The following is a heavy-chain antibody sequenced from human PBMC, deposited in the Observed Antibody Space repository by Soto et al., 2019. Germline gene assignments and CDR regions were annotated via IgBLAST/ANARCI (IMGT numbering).Heavy chain of an antibody. CDR3: ARSYGDSPNWFDP. V-gene: IGHV4-31*03. Sequence: SETLSLTCTVSGGSISSVGYYWSWIRQHPGKGLEWIGYIYYSGSTYYNPSLKSRVTISVDTSKNQFSLKLSSVTAADTAVYYCARSYGDSPNWFDPWGQGTLVTVSS. CDR2: IYYSGST. J-gene: IGHJ5*02. D-gene: IGHD4-17*01. CDR1: GGSISSVGYY.